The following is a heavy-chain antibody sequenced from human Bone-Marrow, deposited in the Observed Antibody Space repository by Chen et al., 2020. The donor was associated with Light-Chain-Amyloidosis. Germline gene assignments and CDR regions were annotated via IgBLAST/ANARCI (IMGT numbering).Heavy chain of an antibody. D-gene: IGHD5-12*01. Sequence: EVQLEQSEPEVKKPGESLKISCKGSGYTFPNYWIGWVRQMPGKGLEWMGVIYPDDSVARYSPSFEGQVTISADKSITTAYLQWRSLKASDTAMYYCARRRDGYNFDYWGQGTLVTVSS. CDR3: ARRRDGYNFDY. CDR2: IYPDDSVA. J-gene: IGHJ4*02. V-gene: IGHV5-51*01. CDR1: GYTFPNYW.